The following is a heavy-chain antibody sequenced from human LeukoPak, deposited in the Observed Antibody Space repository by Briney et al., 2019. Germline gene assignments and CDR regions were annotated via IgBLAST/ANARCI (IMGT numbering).Heavy chain of an antibody. CDR2: LHSGGRT. V-gene: IGHV3-66*01. D-gene: IGHD5-12*01. CDR3: AREATYYYYGMDV. Sequence: PGGALRLSFACSGFTVISNYMGCVRQAPWKGLEWVSVLHSGGRTYYADSVQGGFTISRDNSKNPLYLQINSQRAENPAVYYCAREATYYYYGMDVWGKGTTVTVSS. J-gene: IGHJ6*04. CDR1: GFTVISNY.